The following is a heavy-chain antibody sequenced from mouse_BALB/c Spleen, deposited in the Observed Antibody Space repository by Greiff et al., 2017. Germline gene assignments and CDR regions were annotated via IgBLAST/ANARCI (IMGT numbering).Heavy chain of an antibody. CDR2: IYPGDGST. V-gene: IGHV1-4*01. CDR1: GYTFTSYT. Sequence: QVQLQQSGAELARPGASVKMSCKASGYTFTSYTMHWVKQRPGQGLEWIGWIYPGDGSTKYNEKFKGKATLTADKSSSTAYMQLSSLTSENSAVYFCARGYENYFDYWGQGTTLTVSS. J-gene: IGHJ2*01. CDR3: ARGYENYFDY. D-gene: IGHD2-14*01.